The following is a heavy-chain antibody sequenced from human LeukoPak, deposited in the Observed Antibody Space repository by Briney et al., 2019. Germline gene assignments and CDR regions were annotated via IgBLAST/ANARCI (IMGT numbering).Heavy chain of an antibody. Sequence: GGSLRLSCAASGFTFSDSYMIWIRQAPGKGLEWVSYISSTAYTIFYADSVKGRLTISRDNAKNSLYLQMNSLRAEDTAIYYCARVDYDRSGEDANAEYFQHWGQGTLVTVSS. CDR3: ARVDYDRSGEDANAEYFQH. CDR2: ISSTAYTI. J-gene: IGHJ1*01. D-gene: IGHD3-22*01. V-gene: IGHV3-11*04. CDR1: GFTFSDSY.